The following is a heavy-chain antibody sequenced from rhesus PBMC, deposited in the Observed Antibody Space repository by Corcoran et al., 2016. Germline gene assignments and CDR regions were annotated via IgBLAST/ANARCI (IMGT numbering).Heavy chain of an antibody. CDR1: GGSISSNY. V-gene: IGHV4-173*01. J-gene: IGHJ2*01. Sequence: QVQLQESGPGLLKPSETLSLTCAVSGGSISSNYWSWIRPPPGKGLEWIGRISGRGGSTDDNPSLKSRVTSSTDTPKNQFSLKRSSVPAADPAVDYGVHNSGGGWYFDLWGPGTPITISS. D-gene: IGHD1-20*01. CDR3: VHNSGGGWYFDL. CDR2: ISGRGGST.